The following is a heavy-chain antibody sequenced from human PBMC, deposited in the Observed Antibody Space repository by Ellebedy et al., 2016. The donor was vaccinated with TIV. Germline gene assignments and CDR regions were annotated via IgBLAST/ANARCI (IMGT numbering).Heavy chain of an antibody. Sequence: GESLKISXVASGFTFGRYRMHWVRQAPGNKLVWVSRIKSDGSSTTYADSVKGRFTTPRDNARNTLNLQMNSLRGEDTAVYFCARDRGDYSISGPWGQGTLVTVSS. CDR1: GFTFGRYR. D-gene: IGHD4-11*01. V-gene: IGHV3-74*01. J-gene: IGHJ5*02. CDR2: IKSDGSST. CDR3: ARDRGDYSISGP.